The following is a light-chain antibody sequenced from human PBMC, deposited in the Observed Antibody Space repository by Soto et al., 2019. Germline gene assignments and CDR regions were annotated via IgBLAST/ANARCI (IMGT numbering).Light chain of an antibody. CDR2: GAS. Sequence: ESVLTQSPGTLSLSPGEGATLSCRASQSVTSNDLAWYQKKPGQAPRVLIYGASNRATGIPDRVSGSGSGTDFTLTISRLEPEDFAVYYCQQYGSSPTFGQGTKVEVK. J-gene: IGKJ1*01. CDR3: QQYGSSPT. V-gene: IGKV3-20*01. CDR1: QSVTSND.